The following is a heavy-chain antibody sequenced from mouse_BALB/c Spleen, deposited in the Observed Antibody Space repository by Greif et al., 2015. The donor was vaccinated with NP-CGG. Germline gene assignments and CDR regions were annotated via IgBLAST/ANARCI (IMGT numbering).Heavy chain of an antibody. J-gene: IGHJ3*01. Sequence: VQLQQSGAELVKPGASVKLSCTASGFNSKDTYMHWVKQRPEQGLEWIGRIDPANGNTKYDPKFQGKATITADTSSNTACLQLSSLTSEDTAVYYCARNDGFAYWGQGTLVTVSA. CDR3: ARNDGFAY. D-gene: IGHD2-12*01. CDR1: GFNSKDTY. V-gene: IGHV14-3*02. CDR2: IDPANGNT.